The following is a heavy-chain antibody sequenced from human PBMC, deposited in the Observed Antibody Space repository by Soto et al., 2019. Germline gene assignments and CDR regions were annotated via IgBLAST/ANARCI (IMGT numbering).Heavy chain of an antibody. CDR3: AKSTAPLSSYYYGMDV. CDR1: GCTFSSYG. V-gene: IGHV3-30*18. Sequence: SGGSLRLSCAASGCTFSSYGMHWARQAPGKGLEWVAVISYDGSNKYYADSVKGRFTISRDNSKNTLYLQMNSLRAEDTAVYYCAKSTAPLSSYYYGMDVWGHGTTVTVSS. D-gene: IGHD5-18*01. J-gene: IGHJ6*02. CDR2: ISYDGSNK.